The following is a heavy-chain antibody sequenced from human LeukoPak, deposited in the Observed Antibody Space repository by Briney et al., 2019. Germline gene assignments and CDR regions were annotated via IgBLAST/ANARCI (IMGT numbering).Heavy chain of an antibody. Sequence: GGSLRLSCAASGFTFDDYAMHWVRQAPGKGLEWVSGISWNSGSIGYADSVKGRFTISRDNAKNSLYLQMNSQRAEDTALYYCAKDGYDGDYYYYGMDVWGQGTTVTVSS. D-gene: IGHD5-12*01. V-gene: IGHV3-9*01. CDR1: GFTFDDYA. CDR2: ISWNSGSI. CDR3: AKDGYDGDYYYYGMDV. J-gene: IGHJ6*02.